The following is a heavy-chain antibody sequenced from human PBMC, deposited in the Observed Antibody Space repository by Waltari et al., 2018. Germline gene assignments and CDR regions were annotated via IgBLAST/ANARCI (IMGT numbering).Heavy chain of an antibody. V-gene: IGHV3-33*08. CDR3: ARGGGYGGNRVDY. J-gene: IGHJ4*02. D-gene: IGHD2-15*01. CDR2: IWYDGSNK. Sequence: QVQLVESGGGVVQPGRSLRLSCAASGFTFSSYGMHWVRQAPGKGLEWVAVIWYDGSNKYYADSGKGRFTISRDNAKNSLYLQMNSLRAEDTAVYYCARGGGYGGNRVDYWGQGTLVTVSS. CDR1: GFTFSSYG.